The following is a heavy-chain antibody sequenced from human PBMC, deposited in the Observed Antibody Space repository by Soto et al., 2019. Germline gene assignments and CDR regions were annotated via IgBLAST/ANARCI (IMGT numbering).Heavy chain of an antibody. CDR1: NGSISSRSSY. Sequence: QLQLQESGSGLVKPSETLSLTCIVSNGSISSRSSYWGWIRQTPGKGLEWMGSIYYIGNTYYNTSLKSRVTISIDPSKTQFSLKMNSVTAADTAVYFCGGQDYGAKGYYFENWGKGALVTVSS. V-gene: IGHV4-39*01. J-gene: IGHJ4*02. D-gene: IGHD4-17*01. CDR3: GGQDYGAKGYYFEN. CDR2: IYYIGNT.